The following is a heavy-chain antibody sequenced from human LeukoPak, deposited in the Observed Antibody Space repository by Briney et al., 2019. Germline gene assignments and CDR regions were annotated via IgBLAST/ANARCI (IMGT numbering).Heavy chain of an antibody. Sequence: SETLSLTCAVYGGSFSGYFWSWIRQSPGKGLEWIGEINDSGITNCNPSLKSRASLSVDTSKNQFSLRLRSVTAADTAVYYCARRLVDRGDRQVSDHWGQGTLVTVSS. J-gene: IGHJ5*02. V-gene: IGHV4-34*01. D-gene: IGHD2-21*02. CDR3: ARRLVDRGDRQVSDH. CDR1: GGSFSGYF. CDR2: INDSGIT.